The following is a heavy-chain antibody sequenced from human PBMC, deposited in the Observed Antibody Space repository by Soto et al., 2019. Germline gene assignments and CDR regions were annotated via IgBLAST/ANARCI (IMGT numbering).Heavy chain of an antibody. Sequence: QVQLVQSRAEVKKPGSSVKVSCKASGGTFSSYAISWVLQAPGQGLEWMGGIIPIFGTANYAQKFQGRVTITADESTSTAYMELSSLRSEDTAVYYCARDRCSSTSCYRGHGMDVWGQGTTVTVSS. CDR3: ARDRCSSTSCYRGHGMDV. D-gene: IGHD2-2*02. CDR1: GGTFSSYA. V-gene: IGHV1-69*01. CDR2: IIPIFGTA. J-gene: IGHJ6*02.